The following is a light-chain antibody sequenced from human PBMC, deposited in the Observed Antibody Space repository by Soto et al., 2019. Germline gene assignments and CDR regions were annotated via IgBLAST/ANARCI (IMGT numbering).Light chain of an antibody. CDR1: QSVSSN. CDR2: GAS. J-gene: IGKJ1*01. CDR3: QQYNNWPPTWT. V-gene: IGKV3-15*01. Sequence: EIVMTQSPATLSVSPGERATLSCRASQSVSSNLAWYQQKPGQAPRLLIYGASTRATGIPARFSGSGSGTEFTLTISSLQSEDFAVYYCQQYNNWPPTWTVGQGTKLDIK.